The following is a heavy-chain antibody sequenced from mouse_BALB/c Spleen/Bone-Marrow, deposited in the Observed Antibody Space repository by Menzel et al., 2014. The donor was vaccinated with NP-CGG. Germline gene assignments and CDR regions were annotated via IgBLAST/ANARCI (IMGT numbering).Heavy chain of an antibody. Sequence: VMLVESGPGLVAPSQSLSITCTVSGFSLTSYAVSWVRQPPGKGLEWLGVIWAGGSTNYNSALMSRLSISKDNSKSQVFLKMNSLQTDDTAMYYCARHAAYWGQGTLVTVSA. CDR2: IWAGGST. CDR1: GFSLTSYA. V-gene: IGHV2-9*02. CDR3: ARHAAY. J-gene: IGHJ3*01.